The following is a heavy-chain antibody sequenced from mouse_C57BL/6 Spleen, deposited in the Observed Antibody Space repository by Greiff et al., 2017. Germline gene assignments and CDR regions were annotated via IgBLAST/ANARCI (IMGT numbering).Heavy chain of an antibody. D-gene: IGHD6-1*01. J-gene: IGHJ4*01. CDR2: ISSGGSYT. V-gene: IGHV5-6*01. Sequence: EVQRVESGGDLVKPGGSLKLSCAASGFTFSSYGMSWVRQTPDKRLEWVATISSGGSYTYYPDSVKGRFTISRDNAKNTLYLQMSSLKSEDTAMYYCARHPSHAVYAMDYWGQGTSVTVSS. CDR1: GFTFSSYG. CDR3: ARHPSHAVYAMDY.